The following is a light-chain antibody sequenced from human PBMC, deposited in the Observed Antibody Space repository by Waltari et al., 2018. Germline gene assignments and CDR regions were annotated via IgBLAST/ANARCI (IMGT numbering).Light chain of an antibody. J-gene: IGLJ1*01. CDR1: TSDVGNYDL. CDR2: KVI. Sequence: QSALTQPASVSGTPGQSITISCTGTTSDVGNYDLVSWYQHHPGKAPKLLSFKVITRHSGVSSRCTGSKSGSKASLIISGLQPDDEADYYCCSYAGRGTYVFGSGTKVTVL. CDR3: CSYAGRGTYV. V-gene: IGLV2-23*02.